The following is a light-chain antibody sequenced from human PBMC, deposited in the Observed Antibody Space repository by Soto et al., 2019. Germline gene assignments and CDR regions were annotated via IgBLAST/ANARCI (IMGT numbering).Light chain of an antibody. V-gene: IGKV3-15*01. Sequence: VMTQSPATLSVSPGERATLSCWASETVATNLAWYQQKPGQATRLLISGPSTRAAGISDRFRGNGSGTECTPTISRLRSGDSAIYYCQQYFEWPPMPYGQGTKVEI. CDR2: GPS. J-gene: IGKJ1*01. CDR3: QQYFEWPPMP. CDR1: ETVATN.